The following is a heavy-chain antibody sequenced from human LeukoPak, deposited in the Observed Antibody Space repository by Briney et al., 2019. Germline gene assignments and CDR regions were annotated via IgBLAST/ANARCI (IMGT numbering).Heavy chain of an antibody. CDR3: ASSSYSSSPYYFDH. D-gene: IGHD6-13*01. J-gene: IGHJ4*02. Sequence: PGGSLRLSCAASGFAVSSNHMNWVRQAPGKGLEWVSVIFNGGSTYYADSVKGRFTISRDNSKNTLYLQMNSLRAEDTAVYYCASSSYSSSPYYFDHWGQGTLVTVSS. CDR2: IFNGGST. V-gene: IGHV3-53*01. CDR1: GFAVSSNH.